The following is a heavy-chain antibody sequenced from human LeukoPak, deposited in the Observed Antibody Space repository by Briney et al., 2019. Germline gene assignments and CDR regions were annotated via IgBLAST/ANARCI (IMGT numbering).Heavy chain of an antibody. D-gene: IGHD2-2*01. CDR1: GFTFSSYA. CDR2: ISSSSSYI. V-gene: IGHV3-21*01. J-gene: IGHJ4*02. CDR3: APDPNCSSTSCRY. Sequence: GGSLRLSCAASGFTFSSYAMSWVRQAPGKGLEWVSAISSSSSYIYYADSVKGRFTISRDNAKNSLYLQMNSLRAEDTAVYYCAPDPNCSSTSCRYWGQGTLVTVSS.